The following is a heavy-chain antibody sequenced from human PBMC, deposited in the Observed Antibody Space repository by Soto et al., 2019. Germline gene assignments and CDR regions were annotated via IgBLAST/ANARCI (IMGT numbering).Heavy chain of an antibody. Sequence: TLSLTCSFSEGSISSGGFSWGWIRQSPWRGLEWLCYIYESGRTYYKPSLKSRVTISLDRSKNQFSLRLTSMTAADTAVYYCARGDRSSGSSFDWFGPWGQGTLVNVSS. D-gene: IGHD1-26*01. J-gene: IGHJ5*02. CDR1: EGSISSGGFS. V-gene: IGHV4-30-2*06. CDR3: ARGDRSSGSSFDWFGP. CDR2: IYESGRT.